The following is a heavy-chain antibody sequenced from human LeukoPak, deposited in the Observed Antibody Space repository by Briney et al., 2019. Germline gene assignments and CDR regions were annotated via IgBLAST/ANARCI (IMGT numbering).Heavy chain of an antibody. J-gene: IGHJ6*03. CDR1: GFTFSSYS. V-gene: IGHV3-21*01. Sequence: PGGSLRLSCAASGFTFSSYSMNWVRQAPGKGLEWVSSISSSSSYIYHADSAKGRFTISRDNAKNSLYLQMNSLRAEDTAVYYCARVYPDCSGGSCYSHYYYMDVWGKGTTVTVSS. D-gene: IGHD2-15*01. CDR3: ARVYPDCSGGSCYSHYYYMDV. CDR2: ISSSSSYI.